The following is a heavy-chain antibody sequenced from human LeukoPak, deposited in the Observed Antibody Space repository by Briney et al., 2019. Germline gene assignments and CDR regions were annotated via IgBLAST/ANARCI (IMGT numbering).Heavy chain of an antibody. CDR2: SYSGGST. D-gene: IGHD1-26*01. CDR1: GFTVSSNY. Sequence: PGGSLRLSCAASGFTVSSNYMSWVRQAPGKGLEWVSVSYSGGSTYYADSVKGRFTISRDNSKNTLYLQMNSLRAEDTAVYYCARLDYSGSFYFDYWGQGTLVTVSS. V-gene: IGHV3-53*01. J-gene: IGHJ4*02. CDR3: ARLDYSGSFYFDY.